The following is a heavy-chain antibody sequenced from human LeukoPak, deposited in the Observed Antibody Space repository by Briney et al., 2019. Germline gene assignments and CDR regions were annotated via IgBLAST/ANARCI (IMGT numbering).Heavy chain of an antibody. J-gene: IGHJ4*02. CDR2: ISAYNGNT. Sequence: GASVTVSCKASGYTFTSYGISWVRQAPGQGLEGMGWISAYNGNTNYAQKLQGRVTMTTATSTSTAYMELRSLRSDDTAVYYCARDKRGYYDILTGPDYWGQGTLVTVSS. CDR3: ARDKRGYYDILTGPDY. CDR1: GYTFTSYG. D-gene: IGHD3-9*01. V-gene: IGHV1-18*01.